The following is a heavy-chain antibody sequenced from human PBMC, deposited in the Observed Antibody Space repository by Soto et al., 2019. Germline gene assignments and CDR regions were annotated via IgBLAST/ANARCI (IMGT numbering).Heavy chain of an antibody. V-gene: IGHV2-5*02. CDR1: GFSLSTIGVG. CDR2: IYWDDDK. D-gene: IGHD3-22*01. J-gene: IGHJ4*02. CDR3: AHSRGTYYYDSSGYYHSED. Sequence: SGPTLVNPTQTLTLTCTFSGFSLSTIGVGVGWIRQPPGKALEWLALIYWDDDKRYSPSLKSRLTITKDTSKNQVVLTMTNMEPVDTATYYCAHSRGTYYYDSSGYYHSEDLGQGTLVIVSS.